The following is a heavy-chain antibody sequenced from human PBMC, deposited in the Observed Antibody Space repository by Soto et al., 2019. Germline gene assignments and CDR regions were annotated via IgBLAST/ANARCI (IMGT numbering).Heavy chain of an antibody. CDR2: ISGGGGST. V-gene: IGHV3-23*01. Sequence: EVQLLESGGGFVQPGESLRLSCVASGFTFSLSAMSWVRQAPGRGLEWVSSISGGGGSTEYTGSVKGRFTISRDNSKDTVHLQMNSLRAEDTAVYYCAKGPEYDILTGCDYWGQGALVTVSS. J-gene: IGHJ4*02. D-gene: IGHD3-9*01. CDR1: GFTFSLSA. CDR3: AKGPEYDILTGCDY.